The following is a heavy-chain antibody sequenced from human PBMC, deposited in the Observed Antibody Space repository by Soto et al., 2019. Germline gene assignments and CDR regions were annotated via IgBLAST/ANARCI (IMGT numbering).Heavy chain of an antibody. V-gene: IGHV3-7*04. CDR1: GFTFNSYW. CDR2: INQDGSEK. Sequence: EVQLVESGGGLVQPGGSLRLSCAASGFTFNSYWMKWVLQAPGRGLEWMGNINQDGSEKHYVDSVKGRFTISRDNAKNSVYLQMNSLKAEDTAMYYCARGGYDYSNPFDYWGQGTLVTVSS. CDR3: ARGGYDYSNPFDY. D-gene: IGHD4-4*01. J-gene: IGHJ4*02.